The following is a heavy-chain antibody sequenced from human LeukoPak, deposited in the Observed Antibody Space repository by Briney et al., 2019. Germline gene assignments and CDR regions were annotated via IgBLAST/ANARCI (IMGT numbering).Heavy chain of an antibody. V-gene: IGHV1-69*05. J-gene: IGHJ5*02. D-gene: IGHD3-3*01. CDR1: GGTFSSYA. Sequence: GASVKVSCKASGGTFSSYAISWVRQAPGQELEWMGGIIPIFGTANYAQKFQGRVTITTDESTSTAYMELSSLRSEDTAVYYCARDRGRETYYDFWSGYSSGGHHWFDPWGQGTLVTVSS. CDR2: IIPIFGTA. CDR3: ARDRGRETYYDFWSGYSSGGHHWFDP.